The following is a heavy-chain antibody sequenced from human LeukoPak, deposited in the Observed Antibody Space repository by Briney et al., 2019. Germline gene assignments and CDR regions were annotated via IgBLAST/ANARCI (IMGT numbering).Heavy chain of an antibody. CDR2: ISDSGGST. V-gene: IGHV3-23*01. CDR3: AQDSIIYGDLNYFDY. D-gene: IGHD4-17*01. CDR1: GFTFSTYA. J-gene: IGHJ4*02. Sequence: GGSLRLSCAASGFTFSTYAMSWVRQAPGKGLEWVSAISDSGGSTYYADSVKGRFTISRDNSKNTLYLQMNSLRAEDTALYYCAQDSIIYGDLNYFDYWGQGTLVTVSS.